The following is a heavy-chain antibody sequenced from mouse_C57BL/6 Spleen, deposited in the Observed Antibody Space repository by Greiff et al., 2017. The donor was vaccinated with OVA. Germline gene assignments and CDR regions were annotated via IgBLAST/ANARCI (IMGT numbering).Heavy chain of an antibody. J-gene: IGHJ2*01. V-gene: IGHV1-7*01. CDR2: INPSSGYT. D-gene: IGHD1-1*01. Sequence: VQLQQSGAELAKPGASVKLSCKASGYTFTSYWMHWVKQRPGQGLEWIGYINPSSGYTKYNQKFKDKATLTADKSSSTAYMQLSSLTYEDSAVYYSSTYYYGSSYPLFDYWGQGTTLTVSS. CDR3: STYYYGSSYPLFDY. CDR1: GYTFTSYW.